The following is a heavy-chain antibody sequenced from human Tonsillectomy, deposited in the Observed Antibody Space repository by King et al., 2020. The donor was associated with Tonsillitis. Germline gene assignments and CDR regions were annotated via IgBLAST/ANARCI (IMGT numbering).Heavy chain of an antibody. J-gene: IGHJ4*02. D-gene: IGHD3-10*01. CDR3: AREGTYCSGTFFDY. V-gene: IGHV3-33*08. Sequence: QLVQSGGGVVQPGRSLRLSCAASGFTFSSEGMHWVRQAPGKGLEWVAVIWSDGNNKYYADSVKGRFTISRDNSKNTLYLQMNNLRAEDTALYYCAREGTYCSGTFFDYWGQGTPVIVSS. CDR1: GFTFSSEG. CDR2: IWSDGNNK.